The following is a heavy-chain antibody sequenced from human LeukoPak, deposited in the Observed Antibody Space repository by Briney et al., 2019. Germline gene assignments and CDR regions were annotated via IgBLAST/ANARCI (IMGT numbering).Heavy chain of an antibody. CDR2: INPNSGGT. J-gene: IGHJ5*02. V-gene: IGHV1-2*02. Sequence: ASVKVSCKASGYTFTGYYMHWVRQAPGQGLEWMGWINPNSGGTNYAQKFQGRVTMTRDTSISTAYMELSRLRSDDTAVYYCARGRWKGSGYVPSDRQRRNWFDPWGQGTLVTVSS. D-gene: IGHD5-12*01. CDR3: ARGRWKGSGYVPSDRQRRNWFDP. CDR1: GYTFTGYY.